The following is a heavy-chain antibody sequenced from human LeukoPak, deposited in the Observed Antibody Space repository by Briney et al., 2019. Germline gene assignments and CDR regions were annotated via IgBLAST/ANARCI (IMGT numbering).Heavy chain of an antibody. CDR3: ARDHPTSY. CDR2: ISYDGSNK. Sequence: GRSLRLSCAASGFTFSGYAMHWVRQASGKGLEWVAVISYDGSNKYYADSVKGRFTISRDNSKNTLYLQMNSLRAEDTAVYYCARDHPTSYWGQGTLVTVSS. V-gene: IGHV3-30*04. J-gene: IGHJ4*02. CDR1: GFTFSGYA.